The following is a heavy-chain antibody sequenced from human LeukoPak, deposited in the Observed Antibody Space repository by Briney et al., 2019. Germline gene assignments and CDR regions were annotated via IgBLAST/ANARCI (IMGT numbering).Heavy chain of an antibody. V-gene: IGHV4-4*02. D-gene: IGHD1-1*01. CDR2: ISHSGNT. Sequence: SETLSLTCAVSGGSVSSNNWWSWVRQPPGKGLEWIGEISHSGNTNYNPSLESRVTISVDKSKNQFSLELTSVTAADTAVYFCARVTGTTPFDCWGQGTLVTVSS. J-gene: IGHJ4*02. CDR1: GGSVSSNNW. CDR3: ARVTGTTPFDC.